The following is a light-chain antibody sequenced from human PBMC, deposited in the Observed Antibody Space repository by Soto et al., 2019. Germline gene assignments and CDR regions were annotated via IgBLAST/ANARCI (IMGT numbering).Light chain of an antibody. CDR3: QQYHNWPPQYT. CDR1: QTVASN. V-gene: IGKV3-15*01. Sequence: EIVMTQSPATLSLSPGERATLSCRASQTVASNIAWYQQKPGQAPRLLIHGASTRATGVSARFSGTRSGTEFTLTISSLQSEDFAVYYCQQYHNWPPQYTFGQGTRLQIK. CDR2: GAS. J-gene: IGKJ2*01.